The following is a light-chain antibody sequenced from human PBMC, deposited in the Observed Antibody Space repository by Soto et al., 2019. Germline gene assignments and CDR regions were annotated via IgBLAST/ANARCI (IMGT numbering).Light chain of an antibody. CDR3: RQRSNWPLT. Sequence: EIVLTQSPATLSLSPGERVILSCRASQSVSSYLAWYQQRFGQAPRLLIHDASNRATGVPDRFSGSGSGTDFTLTISSLEPEDFAVYYCRQRSNWPLTFGQGTKVDIK. CDR1: QSVSSY. V-gene: IGKV3-11*01. CDR2: DAS. J-gene: IGKJ1*01.